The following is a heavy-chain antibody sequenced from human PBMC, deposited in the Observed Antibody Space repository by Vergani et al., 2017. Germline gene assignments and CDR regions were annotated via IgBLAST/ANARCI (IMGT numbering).Heavy chain of an antibody. CDR1: GFRFREHG. J-gene: IGHJ4*02. CDR2: MIGHVHRT. CDR3: AELYGDDGSSPV. D-gene: IGHD2-21*01. Sequence: EVQLLESGGGSVQPGESLRLSCVASGFRFREHGMNWVRQAPGKGLEWVSGMIGHVHRTLYADSVKGRYTISRDDSKNTLYLQMSSLRVEDSAIYYCAELYGDDGSSPVWGQGTLVAVSS. V-gene: IGHV3-23*01.